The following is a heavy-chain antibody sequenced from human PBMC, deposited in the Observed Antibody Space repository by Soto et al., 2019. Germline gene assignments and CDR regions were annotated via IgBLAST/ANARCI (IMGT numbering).Heavy chain of an antibody. V-gene: IGHV4-34*01. CDR2: INHSGST. J-gene: IGHJ3*02. CDR1: EGSFSGYY. CDR3: ARTDPSRAFDI. Sequence: PXGTLSLTCAVYEGSFSGYYLSWIRQPPGKGLEWIGEINHSGSTNYNPSLKSRVTISVDTSKNQFSLKLSSVTAADTAVYSCARTDPSRAFDIWGQGTMVTVSS.